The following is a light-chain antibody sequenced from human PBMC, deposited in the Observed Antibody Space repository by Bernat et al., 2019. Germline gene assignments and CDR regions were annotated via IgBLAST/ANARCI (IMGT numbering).Light chain of an antibody. Sequence: DIQMTQSPSSLSASVGDRVTITCQATRDITTYLNWYQQKPVKAPSLLIYDASTLETGVPLRFSGDGFGTDFTLTISGLQPEDIATYYCQSHGSFGQGTKLEI. CDR3: QSHGS. V-gene: IGKV1-33*01. CDR1: RDITTY. CDR2: DAS. J-gene: IGKJ2*01.